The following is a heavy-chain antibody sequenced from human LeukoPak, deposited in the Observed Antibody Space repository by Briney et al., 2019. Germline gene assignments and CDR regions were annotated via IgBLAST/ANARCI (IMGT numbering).Heavy chain of an antibody. V-gene: IGHV1-18*01. CDR1: GYTFTIYG. Sequence: ASVKVSCKTSGYTFTIYGISWVRQAPGQGLEWMGLISAYGNANYAQNLQGRVTMTTDTSTSTAYMELRSLRSDDTAVYYCARGIIGYYFDYWGQGTLVTVSS. CDR2: ISAYGNA. CDR3: ARGIIGYYFDY. D-gene: IGHD2-15*01. J-gene: IGHJ4*02.